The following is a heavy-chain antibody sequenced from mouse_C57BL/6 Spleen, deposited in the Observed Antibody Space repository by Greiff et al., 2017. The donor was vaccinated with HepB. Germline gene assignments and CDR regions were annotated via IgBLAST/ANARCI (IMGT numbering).Heavy chain of an antibody. CDR3: ASVYDGYYDAMDY. CDR2: IYPGDGDT. Sequence: VQLQQSGPELVKPGASVKISCKASGYAFSSSWMNWVKQRPGKGLEWIGRIYPGDGDTNYNGKFKGEATLTADKSSSTAYMQLSSLTSEDSAVYFCASVYDGYYDAMDYWGQGTSVTVSS. CDR1: GYAFSSSW. J-gene: IGHJ4*01. D-gene: IGHD2-3*01. V-gene: IGHV1-82*01.